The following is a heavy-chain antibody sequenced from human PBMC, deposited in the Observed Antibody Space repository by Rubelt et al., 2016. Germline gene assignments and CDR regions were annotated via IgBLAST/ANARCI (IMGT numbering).Heavy chain of an antibody. Sequence: QLQLQESGPGLVKPSETLSLTCTVSGGSISSSSYYWGWIRQPPGKGLEWIGSIYYSGSTYYNPSLKSRVTISGETSKNQFSLKLSSVTAADTAVYDCARAVSYYDSSGYGYYYYMDVWGKGTTVTVSS. J-gene: IGHJ6*03. D-gene: IGHD3-22*01. CDR3: ARAVSYYDSSGYGYYYYMDV. CDR2: IYYSGST. CDR1: GGSISSSSYY. V-gene: IGHV4-39*07.